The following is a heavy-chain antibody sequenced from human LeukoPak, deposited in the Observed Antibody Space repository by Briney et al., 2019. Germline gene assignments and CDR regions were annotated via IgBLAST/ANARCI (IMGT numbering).Heavy chain of an antibody. CDR3: ARHPYLTTVTNNWFDP. Sequence: ASVKVSCKASGYTFTSYDINWVRQATGQGLEWMGWMNPNSGNTGYAQKFQGRVTMTTDTSTSTAYMELRSLRSDDTAVYYCARHPYLTTVTNNWFDPWGQGTLVTVSS. CDR2: MNPNSGNT. CDR1: GYTFTSYD. V-gene: IGHV1-8*01. D-gene: IGHD4-17*01. J-gene: IGHJ5*02.